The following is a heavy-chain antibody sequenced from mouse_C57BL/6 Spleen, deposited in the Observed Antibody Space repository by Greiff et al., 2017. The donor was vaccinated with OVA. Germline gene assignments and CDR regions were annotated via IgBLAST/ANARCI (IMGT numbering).Heavy chain of an antibody. CDR1: GYTFTSYW. J-gene: IGHJ2*01. V-gene: IGHV1-69*01. D-gene: IGHD4-1*01. CDR3: ARGRANGGHFDY. CDR2: IDPSDSYT. Sequence: VQLQQPGAELVMPGASVKLSCKASGYTFTSYWMHWVKQRPGQGLEWIGEIDPSDSYTNYNQKFKGKSTLTVDKSSSTAYMQLSSLTSEDAAVYYCARGRANGGHFDYWGQGTTLTVSS.